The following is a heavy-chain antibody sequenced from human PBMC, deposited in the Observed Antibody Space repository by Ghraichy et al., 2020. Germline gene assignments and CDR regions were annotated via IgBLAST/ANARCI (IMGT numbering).Heavy chain of an antibody. CDR3: ARGGNGAKPQFRPSGYPIYYGMDV. CDR1: GGTFSSYT. J-gene: IGHJ6*02. D-gene: IGHD5-12*01. CDR2: IIPILGIA. V-gene: IGHV1-69*02. Sequence: SVKVSCKASGGTFSSYTISWVRQAPGQGLEWMGRIIPILGIANYAQKFQGRVTITADKSTSTAYMELSSLRSEDTAVYYCARGGNGAKPQFRPSGYPIYYGMDVWGQGTTVTVSS.